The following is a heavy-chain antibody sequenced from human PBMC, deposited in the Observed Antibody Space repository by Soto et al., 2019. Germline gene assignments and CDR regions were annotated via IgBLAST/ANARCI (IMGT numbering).Heavy chain of an antibody. Sequence: PSQTLSLTCAISGDSVSSNSAAWNWIRQSPSRGLEWLGRTYYRSKWYNDYAVSVKSRITINPDTSKNQFSLQLNSVTPEDTAVYYCARGNGFYGMDYYYYYMDVWGKGTTVTVAS. D-gene: IGHD4-17*01. J-gene: IGHJ6*03. V-gene: IGHV6-1*01. CDR3: ARGNGFYGMDYYYYYMDV. CDR1: GDSVSSNSAA. CDR2: TYYRSKWYN.